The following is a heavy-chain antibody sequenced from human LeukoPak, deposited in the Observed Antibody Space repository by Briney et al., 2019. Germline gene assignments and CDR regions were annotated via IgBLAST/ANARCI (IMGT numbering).Heavy chain of an antibody. CDR2: FHHSGST. CDR3: ARAGGYGLIDY. J-gene: IGHJ4*02. CDR1: GYSISSGFY. V-gene: IGHV4-38-2*02. D-gene: IGHD5-18*01. Sequence: PSETLSLTCSVSGYSISSGFYRDWIRQPPGKGLEWIGSFHHSGSTYYNPSLKSRVTISLDTSKNQFSLKVGSMTAADTAVYYCARAGGYGLIDYWGQGTMVTVSS.